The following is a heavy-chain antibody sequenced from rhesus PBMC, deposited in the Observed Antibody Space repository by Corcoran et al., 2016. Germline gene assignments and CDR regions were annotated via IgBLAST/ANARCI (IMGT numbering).Heavy chain of an antibody. CDR2: IYGNGAST. CDR1: GGSISGYYY. D-gene: IGHD3-34*01. V-gene: IGHV4-143*01. Sequence: QVQLQESGPGLVKPSETLSLTCTVSGGSISGYYYWPWMRPPPGKGLAGIGGIYGNGASTYYNPSLKSRVTISKDTSKNQFSLKLSSVTAADTAVYFCARPLPFEGVQYNSLDVWGRGVLVTVSS. J-gene: IGHJ5-2*02. CDR3: ARPLPFEGVQYNSLDV.